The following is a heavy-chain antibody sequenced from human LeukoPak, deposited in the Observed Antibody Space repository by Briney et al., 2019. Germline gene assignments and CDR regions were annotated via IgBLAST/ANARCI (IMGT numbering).Heavy chain of an antibody. Sequence: GGSLRLSCAASGFTFSDRFMDWVRQAPGKGLEWVGRIRTKGNGYTTEYASSLKGKIIISRDGSKNSLYLQINSLKIEDTAVYYCTILWAPAIRALGYWGQGTLVTVSS. D-gene: IGHD2-21*02. CDR2: IRTKGNGYTT. V-gene: IGHV3-72*01. CDR1: GFTFSDRF. CDR3: TILWAPAIRALGY. J-gene: IGHJ4*02.